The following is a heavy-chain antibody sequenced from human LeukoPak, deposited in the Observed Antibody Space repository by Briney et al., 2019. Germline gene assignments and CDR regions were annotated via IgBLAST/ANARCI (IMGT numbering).Heavy chain of an antibody. J-gene: IGHJ4*02. D-gene: IGHD1-26*01. V-gene: IGHV3-23*01. Sequence: TGGSLRLSCAASGFTFSSYAMIWVRQAPGEGLEWVSTISGAGDTTYYADSVKGRFAISRDNSKNTLYLQMNSLRAEDTAVYYCAKVQWELQYYFDYWGQGTLVTVSS. CDR1: GFTFSSYA. CDR3: AKVQWELQYYFDY. CDR2: ISGAGDTT.